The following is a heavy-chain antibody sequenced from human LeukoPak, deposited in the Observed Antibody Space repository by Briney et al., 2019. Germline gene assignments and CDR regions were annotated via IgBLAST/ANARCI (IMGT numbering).Heavy chain of an antibody. CDR3: AKDRAEYDFWSGYYFDY. CDR1: GFTFSSYG. V-gene: IGHV3-30*02. D-gene: IGHD3-3*01. CDR2: IRYDGSNK. Sequence: GGSLRLSCAASGFTFSSYGMHWVRQAPGKGLEWVAFIRYDGSNKYYADSVKGRFTISRDNSKNTLYLQMNSLRAEDTAVYYCAKDRAEYDFWSGYYFDYWGQGTLVTVSS. J-gene: IGHJ4*02.